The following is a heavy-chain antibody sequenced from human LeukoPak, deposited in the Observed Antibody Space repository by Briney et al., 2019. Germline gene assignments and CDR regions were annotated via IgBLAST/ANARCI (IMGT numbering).Heavy chain of an antibody. J-gene: IGHJ5*02. CDR3: ARDNSLRDTAWWFDP. D-gene: IGHD5-24*01. CDR1: GYTFTGYY. CDR2: INPSGDNT. V-gene: IGHV1-46*01. Sequence: GASVKVSRKASGYTFTGYYMHWVRQAPGQGLEWIGIINPSGDNTWYAQKFQGRVTMTRDMATSTDYLEVSSLRSEDTAVYYCARDNSLRDTAWWFDPWGQGTLVTVSS.